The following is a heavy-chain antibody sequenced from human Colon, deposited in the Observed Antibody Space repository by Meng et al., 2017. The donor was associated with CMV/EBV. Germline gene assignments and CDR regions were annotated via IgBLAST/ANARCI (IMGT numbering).Heavy chain of an antibody. CDR3: ASTTTDCSSTSCYLGGIDY. CDR2: IIPIFGTA. Sequence: TFSSYAISWVRQAPGQGLEWMGGIIPIFGTANYAQKFQGRVTITTDESTSTAYMELSSLRSEDTAVYYCASTTTDCSSTSCYLGGIDYWGQGTLVTVSS. V-gene: IGHV1-69*05. D-gene: IGHD2-2*01. CDR1: TFSSYA. J-gene: IGHJ4*02.